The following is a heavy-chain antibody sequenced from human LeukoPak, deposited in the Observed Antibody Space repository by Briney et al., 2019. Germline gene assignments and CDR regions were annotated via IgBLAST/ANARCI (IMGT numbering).Heavy chain of an antibody. CDR2: IIPIFGTA. D-gene: IGHD2-15*01. V-gene: IGHV1-69*13. J-gene: IGHJ6*02. CDR3: ARENCSGGSCYRYYYYGMDV. Sequence: GASVKVSCKASGGTFSSYAISWVRQAPGQGLEWMGGIIPIFGTANYAQKFQGRVTITADESTSTAYMELSSLRSEDTAVYYCARENCSGGSCYRYYYYGMDVWGQGTTVTVS. CDR1: GGTFSSYA.